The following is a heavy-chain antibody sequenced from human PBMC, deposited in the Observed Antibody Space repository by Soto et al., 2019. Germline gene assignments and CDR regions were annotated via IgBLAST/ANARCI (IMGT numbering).Heavy chain of an antibody. CDR3: GNWGLSRVGGDY. V-gene: IGHV1-8*01. J-gene: IGHJ4*02. Sequence: QVQLVQSGAEVKKPGASVKVSCKASGYTFTSYDINWVRQATGQGLEWMGWMNPYSGNTGYAQKYQGRVTMTRNTSISTAYMERSSLRSEDTAVYYCGNWGLSRVGGDYWGQGTLVTVSS. CDR1: GYTFTSYD. D-gene: IGHD3-16*01. CDR2: MNPYSGNT.